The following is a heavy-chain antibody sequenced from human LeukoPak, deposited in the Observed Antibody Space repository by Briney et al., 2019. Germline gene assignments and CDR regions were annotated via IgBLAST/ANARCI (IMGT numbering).Heavy chain of an antibody. D-gene: IGHD3-9*01. CDR3: ARGQVSRYFDWSPLNYFDY. CDR2: FYYSGST. J-gene: IGHJ4*02. CDR1: GGSITSSY. V-gene: IGHV4-59*01. Sequence: SETLSLTCTVSGGSITSSYWSWIRQPPGKGLEWIRYFYYSGSTNYNPSLKSRVTISVDTSKTQFSLELTSMTAADTAVYYCARGQVSRYFDWSPLNYFDYWGQGTLVTVSS.